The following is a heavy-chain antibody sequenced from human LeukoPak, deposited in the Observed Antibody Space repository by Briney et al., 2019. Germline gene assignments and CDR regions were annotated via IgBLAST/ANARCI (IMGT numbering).Heavy chain of an antibody. Sequence: GGSLRLSCAASGFTFSSYWMSWVRQAPGKGLEWVANIKQDGSEKYYVDSVKGRFTISRDNAKNSLYLQMNSLRAEDTAVYYCARDQTKWEPLRRRDYYYMDVWGKGTTVTVSS. CDR3: ARDQTKWEPLRRRDYYYMDV. J-gene: IGHJ6*03. V-gene: IGHV3-7*01. D-gene: IGHD1-26*01. CDR1: GFTFSSYW. CDR2: IKQDGSEK.